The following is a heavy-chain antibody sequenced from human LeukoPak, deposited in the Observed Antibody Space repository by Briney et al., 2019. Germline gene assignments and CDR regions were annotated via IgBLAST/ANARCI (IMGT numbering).Heavy chain of an antibody. CDR2: IYYSGST. D-gene: IGHD1-26*01. V-gene: IGHV4-39*07. CDR1: GGSISSSSYY. Sequence: PSETLSLTCTVSGGSISSSSYYWGWIRQPPGKGLEWIGSIYYSGSTYYNPSLKSRVTISVDTSKNQFSLKLSSVTAADTAVYYCARVRAPTLYYYYYYMDVWGKGTTVTVSS. J-gene: IGHJ6*03. CDR3: ARVRAPTLYYYYYYMDV.